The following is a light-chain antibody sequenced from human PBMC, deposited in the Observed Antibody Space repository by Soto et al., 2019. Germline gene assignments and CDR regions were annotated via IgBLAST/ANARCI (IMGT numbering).Light chain of an antibody. J-gene: IGKJ2*01. Sequence: EIVLTQSPSTLSLSPGERATLSCRASQSVSSSYLAWYQQKPGQAPRLLIYGASSRANRIPDRFSGSGSGTDFTLTISRLEPEDFAVYYCQQYGSSPPYTFGQGTKLEIK. CDR1: QSVSSSY. CDR3: QQYGSSPPYT. CDR2: GAS. V-gene: IGKV3-20*01.